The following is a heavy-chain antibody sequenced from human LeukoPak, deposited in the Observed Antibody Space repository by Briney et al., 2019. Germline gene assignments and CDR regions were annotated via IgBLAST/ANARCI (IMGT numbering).Heavy chain of an antibody. D-gene: IGHD6-19*01. CDR2: IKQDGSEK. V-gene: IGHV3-7*01. Sequence: GGSLRLSCAASGFTFSSYWMSWVRQAPGKGLEWVANIKQDGSEKYYVDSVKGRFTISRDNAKNSLYLQMNSLRAEDTAVYYCAKEGPRVGSGWSPLGYWGQGTLVTVSS. J-gene: IGHJ4*02. CDR3: AKEGPRVGSGWSPLGY. CDR1: GFTFSSYW.